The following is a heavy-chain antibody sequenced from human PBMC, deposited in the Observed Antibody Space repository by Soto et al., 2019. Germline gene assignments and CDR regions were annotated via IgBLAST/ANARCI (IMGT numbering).Heavy chain of an antibody. CDR1: GFTVSSNY. Sequence: HPGGSLRLSCAASGFTVSSNYMSWVRQAPGKGLEWVSVIYSGGSTYYADSVKGRFTISRDNSKNTLYLQMNSLRAEDTAVYYCARDHPPWNDYVWGSYRYARDYYYYGMDVWGQGTTVTVSS. CDR2: IYSGGST. V-gene: IGHV3-66*01. D-gene: IGHD3-16*02. J-gene: IGHJ6*02. CDR3: ARDHPPWNDYVWGSYRYARDYYYYGMDV.